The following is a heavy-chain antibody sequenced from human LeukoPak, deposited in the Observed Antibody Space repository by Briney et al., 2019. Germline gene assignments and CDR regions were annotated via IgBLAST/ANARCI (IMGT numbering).Heavy chain of an antibody. Sequence: ASVKVSCKASGYTFTGYYMHWVRQAPGQGLEWMGMINPSRGSTSYVQTLQGRLTMTTDTSTSTVYMELSSLRSEDTAVYYCARVREMATSSFAFDIWGQGTMVTISS. CDR1: GYTFTGYY. V-gene: IGHV1-46*04. CDR3: ARVREMATSSFAFDI. D-gene: IGHD5-24*01. CDR2: INPSRGST. J-gene: IGHJ3*02.